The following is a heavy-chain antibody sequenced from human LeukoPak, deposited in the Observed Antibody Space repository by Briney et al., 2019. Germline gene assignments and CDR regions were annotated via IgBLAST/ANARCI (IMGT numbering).Heavy chain of an antibody. D-gene: IGHD3-10*01. CDR3: ARSGIVDY. V-gene: IGHV4-39*01. Sequence: SETLSLTCTVSGGSISSSSYYWGWIRQPPGKGLEWIGSIYYSGSTYYNPSLKSRVTISVYTSKNQFSLKLSSVTAADTAVYYCARSGIVDYWGQGTLVTVSS. J-gene: IGHJ4*02. CDR1: GGSISSSSYY. CDR2: IYYSGST.